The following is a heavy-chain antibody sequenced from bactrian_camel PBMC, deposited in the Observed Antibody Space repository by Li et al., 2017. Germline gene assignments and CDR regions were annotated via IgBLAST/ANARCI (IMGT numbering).Heavy chain of an antibody. Sequence: VQLVESGGGSVQAGGSRKLSCTISEDMEKWYCMGWFRQVPGKHREGVAAIETDGTISYADSVKGRATISRDNDKNTLYLQMNSLKPEDTAVYYCAAEIGGSWYVRDYWGQGTQVTVS. J-gene: IGHJ4*01. CDR1: EDMEKWYC. CDR3: AAEIGGSWYVRDY. CDR2: IETDGTI. D-gene: IGHD6*01. V-gene: IGHV3S53*01.